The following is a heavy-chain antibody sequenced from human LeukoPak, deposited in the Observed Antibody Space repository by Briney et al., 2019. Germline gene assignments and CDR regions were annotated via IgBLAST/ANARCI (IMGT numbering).Heavy chain of an antibody. CDR3: ARGEWELTSFDY. Sequence: SVKVSCKASGGTFSSYTISWVRQAPGQGLEWMGRIIPILGIANYAQKFQGRVTITADKSTSTAYMELSSLRSDDTAVYYCARGEWELTSFDYWGQGTLVTVSS. J-gene: IGHJ4*02. CDR1: GGTFSSYT. V-gene: IGHV1-69*02. D-gene: IGHD1-26*01. CDR2: IIPILGIA.